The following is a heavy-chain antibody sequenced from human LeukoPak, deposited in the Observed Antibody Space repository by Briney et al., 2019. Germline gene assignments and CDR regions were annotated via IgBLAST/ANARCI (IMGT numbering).Heavy chain of an antibody. D-gene: IGHD1-26*01. V-gene: IGHV4-59*08. CDR3: ARLGSTPGYYYYGMDV. J-gene: IGHJ6*02. CDR1: GGSISSYY. Sequence: SETLSLTCTVSGGSISSYYWSWIRQPPGNGLEWIGYIYYSGSTNYNPSLKSRVTISVDTSKNQFSLKLSSVTAADTAVYYCARLGSTPGYYYYGMDVWGQGTTVTVSS. CDR2: IYYSGST.